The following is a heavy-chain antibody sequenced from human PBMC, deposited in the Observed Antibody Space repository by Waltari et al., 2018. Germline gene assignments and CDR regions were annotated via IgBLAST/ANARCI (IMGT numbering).Heavy chain of an antibody. V-gene: IGHV1-2*04. CDR2: INPNSGGT. Sequence: QVQLVQSGAEVKKPGASVKVSCKASGYTLTGYYMHWVRQAPGQGLEWMGWINPNSGGTNYAQKFQGWVTMTRDTSISTAYMELSRLRSDDTAVYYCARDQGAVANAFDIWGQGTMVTVSS. J-gene: IGHJ3*02. D-gene: IGHD6-19*01. CDR1: GYTLTGYY. CDR3: ARDQGAVANAFDI.